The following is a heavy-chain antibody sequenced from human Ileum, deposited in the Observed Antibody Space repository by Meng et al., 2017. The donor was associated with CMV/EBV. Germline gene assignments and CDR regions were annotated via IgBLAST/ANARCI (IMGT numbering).Heavy chain of an antibody. CDR2: ISGNGINT. J-gene: IGHJ5*01. V-gene: IGHV3-64*01. CDR3: AREDSPGSNWFDP. CDR1: GFIFSNNP. Sequence: CAGSGFIFSNNPMHWVRQAPGRGLESVSAISGNGINTYYANSVRGRFTISRDNSKNTLYLEMGSLRVEDTAVYYCAREDSPGSNWFDPWGQGTLVTVSS. D-gene: IGHD3-22*01.